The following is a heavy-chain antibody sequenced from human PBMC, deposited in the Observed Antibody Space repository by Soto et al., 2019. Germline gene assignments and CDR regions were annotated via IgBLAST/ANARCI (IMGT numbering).Heavy chain of an antibody. CDR1: VYSFTIYA. Sequence: AASVKGSCKASVYSFTIYAMHWVRQAPGQRLEWMGWINAGNGNTKYSQKLQGRVTITRDTSASTAYMELSSLRSEDTAVYYCARDLGGWPDYWGQGTLVTVSS. J-gene: IGHJ4*02. CDR2: INAGNGNT. V-gene: IGHV1-3*01. CDR3: ARDLGGWPDY. D-gene: IGHD2-15*01.